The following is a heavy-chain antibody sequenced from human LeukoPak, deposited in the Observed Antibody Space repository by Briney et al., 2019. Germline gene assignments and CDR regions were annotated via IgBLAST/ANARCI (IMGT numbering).Heavy chain of an antibody. V-gene: IGHV3-21*01. D-gene: IGHD5-12*01. Sequence: GGSLRLSCAASEFTFSNYTMTWVRQAPGMGLEWVSSISSMSSYIYYADSVKGRFTISRDNAKNSLYLQMNSLRAEDTAVYYCARGPSGYHNTGGQGTLVTVSS. CDR3: ARGPSGYHNT. CDR1: EFTFSNYT. J-gene: IGHJ4*02. CDR2: ISSMSSYI.